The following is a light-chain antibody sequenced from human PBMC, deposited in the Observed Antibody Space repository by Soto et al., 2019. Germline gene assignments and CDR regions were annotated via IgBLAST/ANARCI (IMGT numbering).Light chain of an antibody. Sequence: DIVLTQSPATLSLSPGERATLSCRASQSVSSYLAWYQQKPGQAPRLLIYDASNRATGLPARFSGSGSGTDFTLTISSLEPDDVAVYYCQQRSNGVTFGPGTKVDIK. J-gene: IGKJ3*01. CDR1: QSVSSY. CDR3: QQRSNGVT. V-gene: IGKV3-11*01. CDR2: DAS.